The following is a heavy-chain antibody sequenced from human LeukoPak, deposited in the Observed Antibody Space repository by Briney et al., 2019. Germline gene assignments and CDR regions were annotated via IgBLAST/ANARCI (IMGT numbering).Heavy chain of an antibody. CDR2: INSDGSST. J-gene: IGHJ6*02. D-gene: IGHD2-15*01. CDR1: GFTFSSYW. CDR3: ARGKLLRNYYYGMDV. V-gene: IGHV3-74*01. Sequence: GGSLRLSCAASGFTFSSYWMHWVRQAPGKGLVWVSRINSDGSSTSYADSVKGRFTISRDNAKNTLYLRVNSLRAEDTAVYYCARGKLLRNYYYGMDVWGQGTTVTVSS.